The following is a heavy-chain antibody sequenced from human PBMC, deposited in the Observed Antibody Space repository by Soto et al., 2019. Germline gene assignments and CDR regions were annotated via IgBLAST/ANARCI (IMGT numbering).Heavy chain of an antibody. Sequence: SETLSLTCTVSGGSITNSNWWSWVRLPPAKGLEWIGDIYHAGSTKYNPSLERRVTMSADTSNNQFALTLTSVTAADTAVYFCARGPPIVGNTTPLDSWGQGTLVTVSS. D-gene: IGHD2-21*01. V-gene: IGHV4-4*02. CDR3: ARGPPIVGNTTPLDS. CDR1: GGSITNSNW. CDR2: IYHAGST. J-gene: IGHJ4*02.